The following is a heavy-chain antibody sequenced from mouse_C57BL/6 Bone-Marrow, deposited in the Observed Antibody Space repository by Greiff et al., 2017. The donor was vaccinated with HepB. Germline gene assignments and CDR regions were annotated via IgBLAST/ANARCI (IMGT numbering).Heavy chain of an antibody. Sequence: VQLQQSVAELVRPGASVKLSCTASGFNIKNTYMHWVKQRPGQGLEWIGMIHPNSGSTNYNEKFKSKATLTVDKSSSTAYMQLSSLTSEDSAVYYCARGGPYYSNYVDYWGQGTTLTVSS. J-gene: IGHJ2*01. V-gene: IGHV1-64*01. CDR2: IHPNSGST. D-gene: IGHD2-5*01. CDR3: ARGGPYYSNYVDY. CDR1: GFNIKNTY.